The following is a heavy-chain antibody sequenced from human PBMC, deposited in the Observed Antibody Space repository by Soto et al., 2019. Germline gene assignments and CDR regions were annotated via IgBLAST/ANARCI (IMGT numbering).Heavy chain of an antibody. CDR3: ARPHFSSSYYFDY. D-gene: IGHD6-13*01. V-gene: IGHV1-3*01. CDR1: GYTFTSYA. Sequence: QVQLVQSGAEVKKPGASVKVSCKASGYTFTSYAMHWVRQAPGQRLEWMGWINAGNGNTKYSQKFQGRVTITRDTSASTAYMELSSLRSEDTAVYYWARPHFSSSYYFDYWGQGTLVTGSS. CDR2: INAGNGNT. J-gene: IGHJ4*02.